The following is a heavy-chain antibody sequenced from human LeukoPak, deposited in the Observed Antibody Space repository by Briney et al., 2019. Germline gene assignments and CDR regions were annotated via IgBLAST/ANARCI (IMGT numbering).Heavy chain of an antibody. J-gene: IGHJ4*02. D-gene: IGHD3-16*02. CDR2: INLPRTEH. CDR3: ARDESIEYESNGYLEY. CDR1: GFNFNIYW. Sequence: GWSLRLSCAASGFNFNIYWKSWVRQAPGERLEWAANINLPRTEHNYVEPVKGRFTISRDNAKDSPSLQMNDLRSEDPAMDYCARDESIEYESNGYLEYWGQGNLVTVSS. V-gene: IGHV3-7*01.